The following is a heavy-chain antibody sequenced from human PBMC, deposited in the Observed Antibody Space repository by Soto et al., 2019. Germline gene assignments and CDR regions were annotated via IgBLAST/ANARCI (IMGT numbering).Heavy chain of an antibody. CDR2: IIPIFGTA. Sequence: QVQLVQSGAEVKKPGSSVKVSCKASGGTFSSYAISWVRQAPGQGLEWMGGIIPIFGTANYAQKFQGRVTITAEESTSTAYMELSSLRSEDTAVYYCAGGGRSGTFYYYYGMDVWGQGTTVTVSS. CDR1: GGTFSSYA. CDR3: AGGGRSGTFYYYYGMDV. V-gene: IGHV1-69*12. J-gene: IGHJ6*02. D-gene: IGHD3-16*01.